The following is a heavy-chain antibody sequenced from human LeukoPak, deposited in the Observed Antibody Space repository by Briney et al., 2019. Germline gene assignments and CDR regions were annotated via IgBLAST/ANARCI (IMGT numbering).Heavy chain of an antibody. V-gene: IGHV4-4*09. J-gene: IGHJ3*02. Sequence: SETLSLTCTVSGGSISSYYWSWIRQPPGKGLEWIGYIYTSGSTNYNPSLKSRVTISVDTSKNQFSLKLSSVTAADTAVYYCARLGPYDAFDIWGQGTMVTVSS. CDR3: ARLGPYDAFDI. D-gene: IGHD3-16*01. CDR2: IYTSGST. CDR1: GGSISSYY.